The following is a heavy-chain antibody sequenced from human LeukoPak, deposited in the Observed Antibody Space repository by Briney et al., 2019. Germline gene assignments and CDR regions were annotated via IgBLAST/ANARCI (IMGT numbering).Heavy chain of an antibody. CDR3: ARLGKYYDIDY. CDR1: GGSISSSNR. CDR2: IYHSGST. V-gene: IGHV4-4*02. Sequence: SGTLSLTCAVSGGSISSSNRWSWVCQPPGKGLEWIGEIYHSGSTNYNPSLKSRVTISVDTSKNQFSLKLSSVTAADTAVYYCARLGKYYDIDYWGQGTLVTVSS. J-gene: IGHJ4*02. D-gene: IGHD3-9*01.